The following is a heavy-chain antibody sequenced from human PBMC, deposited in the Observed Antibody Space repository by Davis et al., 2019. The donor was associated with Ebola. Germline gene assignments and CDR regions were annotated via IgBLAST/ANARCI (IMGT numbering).Heavy chain of an antibody. J-gene: IGHJ4*02. CDR1: GGTFSSYA. V-gene: IGHV1-69*13. CDR2: IIPIFGTA. Sequence: SVKVSCKASGGTFSSYAISWVRQAPGQGPEWMGGIIPIFGTANYAQKFQGRVTITADESTSTAYMELSSLRSEDTAVYYCAGERYGGYGDYWGQGTLVTVSS. D-gene: IGHD5-12*01. CDR3: AGERYGGYGDY.